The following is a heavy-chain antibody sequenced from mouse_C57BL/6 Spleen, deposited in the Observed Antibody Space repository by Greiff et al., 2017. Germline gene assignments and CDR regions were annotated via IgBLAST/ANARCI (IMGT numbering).Heavy chain of an antibody. CDR3: VREGDLSYAMDY. D-gene: IGHD3-3*01. CDR2: IRSKSNNYAT. V-gene: IGHV10-1*01. Sequence: EVQGVESGGGLVQPKGSLKLSCAASGFSFNTYAMNWVRQAPGQGLEWVARIRSKSNNYATYYADSVKDRFTISRDDSESMLYLQMNNLKTEDTAMDYCVREGDLSYAMDYWGQGTSVTVSS. CDR1: GFSFNTYA. J-gene: IGHJ4*01.